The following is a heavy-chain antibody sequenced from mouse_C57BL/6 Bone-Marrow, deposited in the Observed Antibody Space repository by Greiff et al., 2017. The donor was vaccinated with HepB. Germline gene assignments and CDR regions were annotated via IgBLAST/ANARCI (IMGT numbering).Heavy chain of an antibody. V-gene: IGHV1-42*01. Sequence: VQLQQSGPELVKPGASVKISCKASGYSFTGYYMNWVKQSPEKSLEWIGEINPSTGGTTYNKTFTSKATLTVAKSSSPAYMQLKSLTSEDSAVYYCARELITTVGATSHWYFDVWGTGTTVTVSS. CDR3: ARELITTVGATSHWYFDV. CDR1: GYSFTGYY. J-gene: IGHJ1*03. D-gene: IGHD1-1*01. CDR2: INPSTGGT.